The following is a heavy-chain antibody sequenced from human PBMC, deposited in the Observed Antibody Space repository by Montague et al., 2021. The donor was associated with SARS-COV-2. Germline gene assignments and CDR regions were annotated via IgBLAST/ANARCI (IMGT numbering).Heavy chain of an antibody. CDR3: ARQRRYQLPITIFGVVMADAFDI. CDR2: IYYSGST. D-gene: IGHD3-3*01. Sequence: SETLSLTCTVSGGSISSYYWSWIRQPPGKGLEWIGYIYYSGSTNXNPSLKSRVTISVDTSKNQFSLKLSSVTAADTAVYYCARQRRYQLPITIFGVVMADAFDIWGQGTTVTVSS. V-gene: IGHV4-59*08. CDR1: GGSISSYY. J-gene: IGHJ3*02.